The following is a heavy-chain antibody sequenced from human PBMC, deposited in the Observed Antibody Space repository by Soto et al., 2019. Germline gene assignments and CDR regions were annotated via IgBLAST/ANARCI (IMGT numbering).Heavy chain of an antibody. CDR3: EKDIYGDYQYYYGMDV. Sequence: ASVKVSCKASGYTFTSYAMHWVRQAPGQRLECMGWINAGNGNTKYSQKFQGRVTITRDTSASTAYMELSSLRSEDTAVYYCEKDIYGDYQYYYGMDVWGQGTTVTVSS. J-gene: IGHJ6*02. CDR1: GYTFTSYA. CDR2: INAGNGNT. D-gene: IGHD4-17*01. V-gene: IGHV1-3*01.